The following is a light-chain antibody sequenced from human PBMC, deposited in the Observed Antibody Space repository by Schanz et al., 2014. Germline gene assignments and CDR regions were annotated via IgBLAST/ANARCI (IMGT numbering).Light chain of an antibody. V-gene: IGKV1-5*01. Sequence: DIQMTQSPSTLSASVGDRVNITCRASQSISRCLAWYQKKPGKAPKLLIYDASSLESGVPSRFSGSGSGTEFTLTISSLQPDDFATYFCQQYNSYSPGTFGQGTKLEIK. CDR2: DAS. CDR1: QSISRC. J-gene: IGKJ2*01. CDR3: QQYNSYSPGT.